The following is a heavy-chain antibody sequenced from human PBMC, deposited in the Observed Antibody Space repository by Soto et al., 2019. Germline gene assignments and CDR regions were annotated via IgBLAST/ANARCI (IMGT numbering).Heavy chain of an antibody. J-gene: IGHJ4*02. CDR1: GFTFTNYA. CDR2: ISYDGSKK. Sequence: PGGSLRLSCAASGFTFTNYAMHWVRQAPGKGLEWVAVISYDGSKKYYADSVKGRFTISRDNSKSTLYLQMNSLRAEDTAVFYCARAYYHDKSDFDYWGQGTQVTSPQ. CDR3: ARAYYHDKSDFDY. D-gene: IGHD3-22*01. V-gene: IGHV3-30-3*01.